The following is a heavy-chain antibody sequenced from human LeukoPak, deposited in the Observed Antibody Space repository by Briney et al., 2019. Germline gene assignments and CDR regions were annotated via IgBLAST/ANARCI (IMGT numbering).Heavy chain of an antibody. CDR1: GGSINTYY. Sequence: SETLSLTCTVSGGSINTYYWSWLRQPPGKGLEWIGYISYSGSTDYNPSLKGRVTISVDTSKNQFSLKLSSVTAADTAVYYCAKDRYSSSWFRDYWGQGTLVTVSS. J-gene: IGHJ4*02. CDR2: ISYSGST. CDR3: AKDRYSSSWFRDY. D-gene: IGHD6-13*01. V-gene: IGHV4-59*01.